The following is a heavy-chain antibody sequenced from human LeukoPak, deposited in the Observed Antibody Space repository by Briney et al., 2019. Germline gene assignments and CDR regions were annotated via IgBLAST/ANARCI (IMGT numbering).Heavy chain of an antibody. J-gene: IGHJ4*02. V-gene: IGHV1-69*13. CDR2: IIPIFGTA. D-gene: IGHD3-3*01. CDR1: GGTFISYA. CDR3: ARGIFGVVINLSYFDY. Sequence: SVKVSCKASGGTFISYAISWVRQAPGQGLEWMGGIIPIFGTANYAQKFQGRVTITADESTSTAYMELSSLRSEDTAVYYCARGIFGVVINLSYFDYWGQGTLVTVSS.